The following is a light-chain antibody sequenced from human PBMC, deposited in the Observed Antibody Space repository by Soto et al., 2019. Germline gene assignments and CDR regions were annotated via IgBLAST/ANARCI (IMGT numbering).Light chain of an antibody. V-gene: IGKV1-39*01. CDR2: GTS. J-gene: IGKJ2*01. CDR3: QQTSFTPRT. Sequence: DIHVTQSPFSLSASVGDRVTITCRASQTIGIYLSWYQHKPGKAPKLLIYGTSSLQTGVPSRFSGSGSGTDFTLTINSLQPEDFASYYCQQTSFTPRTFGQGTKLEIK. CDR1: QTIGIY.